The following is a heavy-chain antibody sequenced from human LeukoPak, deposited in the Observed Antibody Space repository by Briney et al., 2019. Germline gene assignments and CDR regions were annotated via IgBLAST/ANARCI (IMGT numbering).Heavy chain of an antibody. V-gene: IGHV4-39*07. CDR2: IYYSGST. CDR1: GGSISSSSYY. CDR3: ARGASTYYDILTGYYNYFDY. D-gene: IGHD3-9*01. Sequence: SETLSLTCTVSGGSISSSSYYWGWIRQPPGKGLEWIGGIYYSGSTYYNPSLKSRVTISVDTSKNQFSLKLSSVTAADTAVYYCARGASTYYDILTGYYNYFDYWGQGTLVTVSS. J-gene: IGHJ4*02.